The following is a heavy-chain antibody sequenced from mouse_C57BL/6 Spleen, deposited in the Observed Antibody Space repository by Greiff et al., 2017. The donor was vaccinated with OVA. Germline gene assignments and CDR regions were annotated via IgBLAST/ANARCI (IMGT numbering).Heavy chain of an antibody. CDR1: GFSLTSYG. V-gene: IGHV2-6-1*01. J-gene: IGHJ1*03. D-gene: IGHD1-1*01. Sequence: VKLMESGPGLVAPSQSLSITCTVSGFSLTSYGVHWVRQPPGKGLEWLVVIWSDGSTTCNSALKSRLSISKDNSKSQVFLKMNSLQTDDTAMYYCARHYYGSSYWYFDVWGTGTTVTVSS. CDR3: ARHYYGSSYWYFDV. CDR2: IWSDGST.